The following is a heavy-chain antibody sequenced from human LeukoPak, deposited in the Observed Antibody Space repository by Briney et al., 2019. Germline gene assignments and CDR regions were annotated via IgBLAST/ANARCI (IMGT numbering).Heavy chain of an antibody. CDR2: IYYSGST. J-gene: IGHJ6*03. D-gene: IGHD1-7*01. CDR3: ARHVNWDFAFGYYYYYMDV. V-gene: IGHV4-59*08. CDR1: GGSLGTFY. Sequence: PSDTLSLTCTVSGGSLGTFYWGWIRQPPGKGLEWIGYIYYSGSTNYNPSLKSRVTISVDTSKNQFSLKLSSVTAADTAVYYCARHVNWDFAFGYYYYYMDVWGKGTTVTVSS.